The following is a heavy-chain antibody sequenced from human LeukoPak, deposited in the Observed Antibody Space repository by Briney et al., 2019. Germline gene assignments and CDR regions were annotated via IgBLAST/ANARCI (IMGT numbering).Heavy chain of an antibody. D-gene: IGHD2-2*01. Sequence: GGSLRLSCAASGFTFDDYAMHWVRQAPGKGLEWVSLISWDGGSTYYADSVKGRFTISRDNSKNSLYLQMNGLRAEDTALYYCAKDMAPSGPAAKHYMDVWGKGTTVTVSS. J-gene: IGHJ6*03. CDR1: GFTFDDYA. CDR3: AKDMAPSGPAAKHYMDV. CDR2: ISWDGGST. V-gene: IGHV3-43D*04.